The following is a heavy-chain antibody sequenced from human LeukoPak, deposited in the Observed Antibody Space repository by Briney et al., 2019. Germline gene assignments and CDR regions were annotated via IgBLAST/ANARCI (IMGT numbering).Heavy chain of an antibody. CDR3: ARDYYDTDAFDI. CDR1: GFTFSSYW. D-gene: IGHD3-22*01. CDR2: INSDGRST. J-gene: IGHJ3*02. Sequence: GGSLRLSCAASGFTFSSYWMHWVRQAPGKGLVWVSRINSDGRSTSYADSVKGRFTISGDNAKNTLYLQMNSLRAEDTAVYYCARDYYDTDAFDIWGQGTMVTVSS. V-gene: IGHV3-74*01.